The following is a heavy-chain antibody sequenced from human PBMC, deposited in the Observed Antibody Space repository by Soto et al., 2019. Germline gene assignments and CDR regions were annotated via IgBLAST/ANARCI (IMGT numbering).Heavy chain of an antibody. CDR3: AKADVLRYFDWLSYLFDY. CDR2: ISGSGGST. D-gene: IGHD3-9*01. J-gene: IGHJ4*02. V-gene: IGHV3-23*01. CDR1: GFTFSSYA. Sequence: GGSLRLSCAASGFTFSSYAMSWVRQAPGKGLEWVSAISGSGGSTYYADSVKGRFTISRDNSKNTLYLQMNSLRAEDTAVYYCAKADVLRYFDWLSYLFDYWGQGTLVTVSS.